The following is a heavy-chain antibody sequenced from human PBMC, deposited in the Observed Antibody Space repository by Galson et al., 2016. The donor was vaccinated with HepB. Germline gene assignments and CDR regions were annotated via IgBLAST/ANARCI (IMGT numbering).Heavy chain of an antibody. Sequence: LSLTCTVSGASISSGDYYWSWIRQRPGQGLEWIGYIFYSRSTYYNPSLKSRVIISADMSENQFSLKLSSVTAADTAVYYCARDAGSGWPYWYFDLWGRGTLVTVSS. CDR3: ARDAGSGWPYWYFDL. CDR2: IFYSRST. D-gene: IGHD6-19*01. CDR1: GASISSGDYY. V-gene: IGHV4-31*03. J-gene: IGHJ2*01.